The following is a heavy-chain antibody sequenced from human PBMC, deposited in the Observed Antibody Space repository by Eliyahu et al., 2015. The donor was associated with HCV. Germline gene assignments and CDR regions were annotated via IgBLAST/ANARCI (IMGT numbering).Heavy chain of an antibody. V-gene: IGHV2-70*13. Sequence: QVTLRESGPALVKPTQTLTLTCSFSGFSLPTSPMCVNWIRQPPGKALEWLALIDWDGDKFYNKSLKTRLTISKDTSTNQVVLTMTHMDPVDTATYYCARSSAAGPEAFDYWGQGALVTVSS. D-gene: IGHD6-13*01. CDR1: GFSLPTSPMC. CDR2: IDWDGDK. CDR3: ARSSAAGPEAFDY. J-gene: IGHJ4*02.